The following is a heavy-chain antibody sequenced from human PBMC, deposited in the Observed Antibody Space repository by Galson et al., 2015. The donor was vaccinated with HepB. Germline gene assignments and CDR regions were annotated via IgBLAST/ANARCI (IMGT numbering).Heavy chain of an antibody. D-gene: IGHD2-2*01. Sequence: SVKVSCKASGGTFSSYAISWVRQAPGQGLEWVGGIIPIFGTANYAQKFQGRVTITADESTSTAYMELSSLRSEDTAVYYYAREGGPIVVVPAASDYWGQGTLVTVSS. J-gene: IGHJ4*02. V-gene: IGHV1-69*13. CDR2: IIPIFGTA. CDR1: GGTFSSYA. CDR3: AREGGPIVVVPAASDY.